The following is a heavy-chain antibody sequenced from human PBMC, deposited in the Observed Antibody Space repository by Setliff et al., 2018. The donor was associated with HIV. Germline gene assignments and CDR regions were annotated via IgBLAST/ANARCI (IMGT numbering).Heavy chain of an antibody. Sequence: ASVKVSCKPSGYSFTNHYMHWVRQAPGQGLEWMGVINPTGGSTRNTQKFQGWITMTGDTSISTAYMELSRLRSDDTAVYYCARVSSTYWYSIFRNYYYHMDVWGKGTTVTVSS. J-gene: IGHJ6*03. V-gene: IGHV1-2*04. CDR2: INPTGGST. D-gene: IGHD2-8*02. CDR3: ARVSSTYWYSIFRNYYYHMDV. CDR1: GYSFTNHY.